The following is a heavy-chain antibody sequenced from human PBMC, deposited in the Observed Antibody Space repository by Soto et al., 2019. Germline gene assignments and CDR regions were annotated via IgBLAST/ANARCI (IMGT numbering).Heavy chain of an antibody. Sequence: PSETLSLTCTVSGGSISSYYWSWIRQPPGKGLEWIGYIYYSGSTNYNPSLKSRVTISVDNAKNSLFLHLNSLRAEDTADYFCARDQYVFDYWGQGALVTVSS. V-gene: IGHV4-59*12. J-gene: IGHJ4*02. CDR2: IYYSGST. CDR1: GGSISSYY. D-gene: IGHD3-16*01. CDR3: ARDQYVFDY.